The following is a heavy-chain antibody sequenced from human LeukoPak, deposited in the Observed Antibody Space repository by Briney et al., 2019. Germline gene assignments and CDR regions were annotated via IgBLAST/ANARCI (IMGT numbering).Heavy chain of an antibody. CDR2: ISGSGGSI. CDR1: GFTFSSYA. CDR3: AKIGSIAARRVDY. J-gene: IGHJ4*02. Sequence: PGGSLRLSCAASGFTFSSYAMSWVRQAPGKGLEWVSAISGSGGSIYYADSVKGRFTISRGNSKNTLYLQMNSLRVEDTAVYYCAKIGSIAARRVDYWGQGTLVTVSS. D-gene: IGHD6-6*01. V-gene: IGHV3-23*01.